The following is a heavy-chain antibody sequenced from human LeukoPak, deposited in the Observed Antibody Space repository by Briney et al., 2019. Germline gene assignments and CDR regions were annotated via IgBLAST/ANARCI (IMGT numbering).Heavy chain of an antibody. D-gene: IGHD3-10*01. Sequence: SETLSLTCTVSGGSFSTYYWSWIRQPPGKGLEWIGHIYYSGSTNYNPSLKSRVTISVDTSKNQFSLKLSSVTAADTAVYYCARDPGWHYGSGSYAFDIWGQGTMVTVSS. CDR3: ARDPGWHYGSGSYAFDI. V-gene: IGHV4-59*01. J-gene: IGHJ3*02. CDR1: GGSFSTYY. CDR2: IYYSGST.